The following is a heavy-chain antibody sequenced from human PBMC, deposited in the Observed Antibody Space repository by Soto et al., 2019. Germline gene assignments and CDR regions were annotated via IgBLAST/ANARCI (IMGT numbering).Heavy chain of an antibody. J-gene: IGHJ4*02. CDR2: ISSSGTFK. V-gene: IGHV3-21*01. CDR1: GFIFTTNS. CDR3: ARDPPHGGTSSWDADS. D-gene: IGHD2-15*01. Sequence: LRLSCEASGFIFTTNSMNWVRQVPGKGLQWLSSISSSGTFKSYGDSVKGRFTISRGNAKNSLFLQMNNLSGEDTGLYYCARDPPHGGTSSWDADSWGPGTLVTVSS.